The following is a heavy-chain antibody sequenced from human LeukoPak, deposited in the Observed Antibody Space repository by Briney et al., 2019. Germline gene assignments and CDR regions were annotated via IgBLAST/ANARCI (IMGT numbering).Heavy chain of an antibody. D-gene: IGHD2-2*01. CDR1: GFTFSTYT. V-gene: IGHV3-30*04. CDR3: TREIDTSSYNLFFDN. CDR2: VSYDGRNK. Sequence: EGSLRLSCAASGFTFSTYTIHWVRQAPGRGLEWVAFVSYDGRNKYYADSVKGRFTISRDNSKNTLYLQMNSLRGEDTALYYCTREIDTSSYNLFFDNWGQGTLVTVSS. J-gene: IGHJ4*02.